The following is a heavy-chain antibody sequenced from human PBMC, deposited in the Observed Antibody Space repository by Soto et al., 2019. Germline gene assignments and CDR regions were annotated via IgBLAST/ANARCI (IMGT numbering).Heavy chain of an antibody. CDR2: ISGSGGST. V-gene: IGHV3-23*01. Sequence: PGGSLRLSCAASGFTFSSYAMSWVRQAPGKGLEWVSAISGSGGSTYYADSVKGRFTISRDNSKNTLYLQMNSLRAEDTAVYYCAKTPTNYDSSGYRFDYWGHGTLVTVSS. CDR1: GFTFSSYA. CDR3: AKTPTNYDSSGYRFDY. D-gene: IGHD3-22*01. J-gene: IGHJ4*01.